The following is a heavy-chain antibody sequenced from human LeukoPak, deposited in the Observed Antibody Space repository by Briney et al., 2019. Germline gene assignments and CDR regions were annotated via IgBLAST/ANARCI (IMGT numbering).Heavy chain of an antibody. CDR1: GGSISNYW. V-gene: IGHV4-59*01. D-gene: IGHD6-13*01. CDR2: VFASGGT. Sequence: PSETLSLTCTVSGGSISNYWWSWIRQPPGKGLEWIGYVFASGGTNYNPSLKSRVTISVDTSKKQFSLRLSSVTAADTAVYYCARGYSSSWNYFDYWGLGTLVTVSS. CDR3: ARGYSSSWNYFDY. J-gene: IGHJ4*02.